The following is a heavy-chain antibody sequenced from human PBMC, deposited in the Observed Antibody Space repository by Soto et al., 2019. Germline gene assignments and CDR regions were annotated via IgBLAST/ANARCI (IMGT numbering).Heavy chain of an antibody. D-gene: IGHD3-22*01. CDR2: ISSDGSST. CDR3: ARDQGYYDSSGVHWFGP. V-gene: IGHV3-74*01. Sequence: GGSLRLSCAASGFTFSRYWMHWVRQAPGKGLVWVSRISSDGSSTSYADSVKGRFTISRDNAKNTLYLQMNGLRAEDTAVYYCARDQGYYDSSGVHWFGPWGQGTLVTSPQ. J-gene: IGHJ5*02. CDR1: GFTFSRYW.